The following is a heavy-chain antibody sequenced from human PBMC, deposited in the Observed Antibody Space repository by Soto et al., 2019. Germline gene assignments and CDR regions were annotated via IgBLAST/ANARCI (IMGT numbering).Heavy chain of an antibody. D-gene: IGHD1-1*01. CDR2: VDHRGTT. J-gene: IGHJ3*02. V-gene: IGHV4-34*01. Sequence: QVQLPQWGAGLLKPSETLSLTYAVYGGSFNDFYWTWIRQPPGKGLEWIGDVDHRGTTNYNPSLKSRLTISVDMSKSQFSLKLMSVAAADTAVYYCARSSHYNHDALDMWGQGTMVSVSP. CDR3: ARSSHYNHDALDM. CDR1: GGSFNDFY.